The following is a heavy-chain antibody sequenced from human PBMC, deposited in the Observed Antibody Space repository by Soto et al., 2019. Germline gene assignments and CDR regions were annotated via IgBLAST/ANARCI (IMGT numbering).Heavy chain of an antibody. CDR3: ASPYSSWGFDAFDI. J-gene: IGHJ3*02. CDR2: IKQDGSEK. Sequence: EVQLVESGGGLVQPGGSLRLSCAASGFTFSSYWMSWVRQAPGKGLEWVANIKQDGSEKYYVDSVKGRFTISRDNAKNSLYLQMNSLRAEDTAVYYCASPYSSWGFDAFDIWGQGTMVTVSS. V-gene: IGHV3-7*01. CDR1: GFTFSSYW. D-gene: IGHD6-6*01.